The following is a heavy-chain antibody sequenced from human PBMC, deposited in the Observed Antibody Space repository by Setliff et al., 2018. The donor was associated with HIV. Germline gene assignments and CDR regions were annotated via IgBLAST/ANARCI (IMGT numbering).Heavy chain of an antibody. Sequence: GASVKVSCKASGYNFDSFAVIWVRQAPGQGLEWMGWISGYNGQTKDAQKFQGRLIMTTDTATSTSYMEMRSLRSDDTAIYYCARGITPPTRQGYYYMDVWGKGTTVTVSS. J-gene: IGHJ6*03. CDR3: ARGITPPTRQGYYYMDV. V-gene: IGHV1-18*01. CDR2: ISGYNGQT. CDR1: GYNFDSFA. D-gene: IGHD6-6*01.